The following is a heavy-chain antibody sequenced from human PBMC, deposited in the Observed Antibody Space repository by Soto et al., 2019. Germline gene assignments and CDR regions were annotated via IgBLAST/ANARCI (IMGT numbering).Heavy chain of an antibody. D-gene: IGHD1-7*01. CDR3: ARLRGYNWNSNFDY. CDR2: IYYSGST. V-gene: IGHV4-39*01. J-gene: IGHJ4*02. Sequence: SETLSLTCTVSGGSISSSSYYWGWIRQPPGEGLEWIGSIYYSGSTYYNPSLKSRVTISVDTSKNQFSLKLSSVTAADTAVYYCARLRGYNWNSNFDYWGQGTLVTVSS. CDR1: GGSISSSSYY.